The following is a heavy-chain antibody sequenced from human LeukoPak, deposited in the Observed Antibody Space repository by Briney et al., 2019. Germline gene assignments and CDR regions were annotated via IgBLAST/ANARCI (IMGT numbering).Heavy chain of an antibody. V-gene: IGHV1-2*02. D-gene: IGHD5-12*01. CDR1: GSTFSGYY. Sequence: ASVKVSCKASGSTFSGYYIHWVRQAPGQGLEWMGWINPNSGATNNAQKFQARVTVSRDTYISTVYMELSKLRSDDTAVYYCARSGITTIPNFDYWGQGTLVTVSS. CDR2: INPNSGAT. J-gene: IGHJ4*02. CDR3: ARSGITTIPNFDY.